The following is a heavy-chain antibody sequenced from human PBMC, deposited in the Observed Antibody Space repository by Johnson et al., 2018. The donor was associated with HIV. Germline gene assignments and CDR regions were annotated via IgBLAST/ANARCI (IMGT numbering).Heavy chain of an antibody. CDR2: IWYDGSNK. V-gene: IGHV3-33*01. J-gene: IGHJ3*02. CDR3: VRDQGFRVGTIDDDAFDI. Sequence: QVQLVESGGDVVQPGRSLRLFCAASGFIFSSYGMHWVRQAPGKGLEWVVVIWYDGSNKYYADSVKGRFTMSRDNAKNSLFLQMNSLRAEDSALYYCVRDQGFRVGTIDDDAFDIWGQGTMVTISP. CDR1: GFIFSSYG. D-gene: IGHD1-26*01.